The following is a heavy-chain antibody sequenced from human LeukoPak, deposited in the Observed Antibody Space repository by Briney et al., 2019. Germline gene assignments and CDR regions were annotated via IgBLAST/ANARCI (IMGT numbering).Heavy chain of an antibody. CDR1: GGSISSYY. CDR2: IYYSGTT. V-gene: IGHV4-59*01. J-gene: IGHJ4*02. CDR3: ARGVYIAAAQYGY. Sequence: PSETLSLTSTVSGGSISSYYRSWIRQPPGKGLEWIGYIYYSGTTNYNPSLKSRVTISVDMTKTQFSLKLSSVTAADTAVYYCARGVYIAAAQYGYWGQGTLVTVSS. D-gene: IGHD6-13*01.